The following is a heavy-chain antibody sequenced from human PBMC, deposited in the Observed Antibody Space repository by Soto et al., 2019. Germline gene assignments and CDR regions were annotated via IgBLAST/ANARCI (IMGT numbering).Heavy chain of an antibody. CDR2: IYYSGST. D-gene: IGHD6-13*01. V-gene: IGHV4-59*01. CDR1: GGSISSYY. CDR3: ARARGYSSSFIDY. Sequence: SETLSLTCTVSGGSISSYYWIWIRQPPGKGLEWIGYIYYSGSTNYNPSLKSRVTISVDTSKNQFSLKLSSVTAADTAVYYCARARGYSSSFIDYWGQGTLVTVSS. J-gene: IGHJ4*02.